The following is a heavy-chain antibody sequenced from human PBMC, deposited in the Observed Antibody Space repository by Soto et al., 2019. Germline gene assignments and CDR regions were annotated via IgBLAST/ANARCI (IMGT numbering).Heavy chain of an antibody. V-gene: IGHV3-48*03. CDR2: IGKNGRDI. J-gene: IGHJ6*02. CDR3: VRATCRMYYAMDA. Sequence: PGGSLRLSCEVSGFIFSGYAFHWVRQAPGKGLEWVSYIGKNGRDIYDADSVKGRFTISRDDAKSTLYLEMNSLRAEDTAVYYCVRATCRMYYAMDAWGQGTMVTVSS. D-gene: IGHD2-8*01. CDR1: GFIFSGYA.